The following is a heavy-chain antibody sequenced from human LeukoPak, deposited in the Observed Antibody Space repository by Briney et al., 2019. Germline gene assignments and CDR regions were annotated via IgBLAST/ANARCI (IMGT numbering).Heavy chain of an antibody. CDR2: ISHDGSAK. D-gene: IGHD1-1*01. Sequence: PGGSLRLSCAASGFTFNNYGTHWVRQAPGKGLEWMAVISHDGSAKYYADSVKGRFTIFRDNSKNTLQLQMNSLRPDDTAVYYCAKGPIATTGKFDYWGQGTLVTVSS. V-gene: IGHV3-30*18. CDR1: GFTFNNYG. CDR3: AKGPIATTGKFDY. J-gene: IGHJ4*02.